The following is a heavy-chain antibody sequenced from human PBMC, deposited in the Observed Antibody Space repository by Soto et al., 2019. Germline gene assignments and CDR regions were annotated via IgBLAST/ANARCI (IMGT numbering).Heavy chain of an antibody. J-gene: IGHJ4*02. CDR2: ISNSGNR. V-gene: IGHV3-23*01. CDR3: AKDPSTGYADY. D-gene: IGHD3-9*01. CDR1: DVACGNYA. Sequence: GGALRLSCLASDVACGNYAMAWVRQAPGKGLEWVSTISNSGNRHYADSVEGRFTISRDNSKNTLYLQMNSLRADATAVYYCAKDPSTGYADYWGQGTMATVS.